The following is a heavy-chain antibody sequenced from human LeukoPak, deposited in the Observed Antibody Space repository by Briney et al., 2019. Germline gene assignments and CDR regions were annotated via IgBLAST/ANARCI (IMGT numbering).Heavy chain of an antibody. V-gene: IGHV4-34*01. CDR3: ARARVDIVVVVAATPVWYFQH. D-gene: IGHD2-15*01. CDR2: INHSGST. J-gene: IGHJ1*01. Sequence: SETLSLTCAAYGGSFSGYYWSWIRQPPGKGLEWIGEINHSGSTNYNPSLKSRVTISVDTSKNQFSLKLNSVTAADTAVYYCARARVDIVVVVAATPVWYFQHWGQGTLVTVSS. CDR1: GGSFSGYY.